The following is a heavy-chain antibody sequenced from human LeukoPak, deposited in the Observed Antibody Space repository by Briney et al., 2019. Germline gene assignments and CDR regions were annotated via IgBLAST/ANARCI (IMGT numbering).Heavy chain of an antibody. CDR3: ARPYCSSTSCYGAFDI. J-gene: IGHJ3*02. Sequence: PAETLSLTCTVSGGSISSYYWSWIRQPPGKGLEWIGYIYYSGSTNYNRSLKSRVTISVDTSKNQFSLKLSSVTAARTAVYYCARPYCSSTSCYGAFDIWGQGTMVTVSS. CDR2: IYYSGST. V-gene: IGHV4-59*01. CDR1: GGSISSYY. D-gene: IGHD2-2*01.